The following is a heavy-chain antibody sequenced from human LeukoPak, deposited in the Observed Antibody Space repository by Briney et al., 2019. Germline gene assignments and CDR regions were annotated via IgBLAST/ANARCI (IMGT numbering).Heavy chain of an antibody. D-gene: IGHD3-22*01. V-gene: IGHV4-61*05. Sequence: SETLSLTCTVSGGSISSSSYYWSWIRQPPGKGLEWIAYISYNGRTDYNPSLKSRVTISVDTSRNQFSLKMSSVTAADTAVYYCARHLDSSGYYYVFDYWGQGTLVTVSS. CDR2: ISYNGRT. J-gene: IGHJ4*02. CDR3: ARHLDSSGYYYVFDY. CDR1: GGSISSSSYY.